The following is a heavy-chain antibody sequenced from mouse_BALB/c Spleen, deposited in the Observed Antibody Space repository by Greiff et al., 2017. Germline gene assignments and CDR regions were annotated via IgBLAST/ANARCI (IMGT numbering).Heavy chain of an antibody. Sequence: QVQLQQSGAELAKPGASVKMSCKASGYTFTSYGMHWVKQRPGQGLEWIGYINPSTGYTEYNQKFKDKATLTADKSSSTAYMQLSSLTSEDSAVYYFARRGVPNALDYWGQGTSVPVSS. CDR3: ARRGVPNALDY. CDR1: GYTFTSYG. J-gene: IGHJ4*01. V-gene: IGHV1-4*01. CDR2: INPSTGYT.